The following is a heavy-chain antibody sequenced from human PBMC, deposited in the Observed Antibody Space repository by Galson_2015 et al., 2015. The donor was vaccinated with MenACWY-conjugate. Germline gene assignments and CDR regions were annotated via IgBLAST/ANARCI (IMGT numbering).Heavy chain of an antibody. D-gene: IGHD2-21*02. J-gene: IGHJ4*02. CDR1: GFTFSSYA. CDR3: AKDPDRTMSSVTPYLDY. V-gene: IGHV3-30*02. Sequence: SLRLSCAASGFTFSSYAMSWVRQAPGKGLEWVAFIRYEGSNKYYGDSVKGRFTISRDNSKNTLYLQMNSLRGEDTAVYYCAKDPDRTMSSVTPYLDYWGQGTLVTVSS. CDR2: IRYEGSNK.